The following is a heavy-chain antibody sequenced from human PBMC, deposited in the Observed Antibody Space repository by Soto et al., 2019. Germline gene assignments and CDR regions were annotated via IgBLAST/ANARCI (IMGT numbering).Heavy chain of an antibody. V-gene: IGHV3-20*01. Sequence: EVQLVESGGGVVRPGGSLRLSCADSGFTFDDYGMSWVRQAPGQGLELVSGINWNGGSTGYADSVKGRFTTSRDNGTNSLYLQMNSLRAEDTALEHCAREDWDDAFDLWGQGTMVTVSS. CDR3: AREDWDDAFDL. J-gene: IGHJ3*01. CDR1: GFTFDDYG. D-gene: IGHD3-9*01. CDR2: INWNGGST.